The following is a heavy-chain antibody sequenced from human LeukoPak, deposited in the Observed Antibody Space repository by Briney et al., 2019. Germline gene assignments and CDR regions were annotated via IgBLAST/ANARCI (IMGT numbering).Heavy chain of an antibody. V-gene: IGHV1-8*03. CDR1: GYTFTSYD. D-gene: IGHD4-11*01. CDR2: MNPNSGNI. Sequence: ASVKVSCKASGYTFTSYDINWVRQATGQGLEWMGWMNPNSGNIGYAQKFQGRVTITRNTSISTAYMELSSLRSEDTALYYCARESYDYTYYFDYWGQGTLVTVSS. CDR3: ARESYDYTYYFDY. J-gene: IGHJ4*02.